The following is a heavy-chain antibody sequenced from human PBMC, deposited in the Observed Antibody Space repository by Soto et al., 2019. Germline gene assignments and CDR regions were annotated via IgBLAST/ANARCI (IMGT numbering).Heavy chain of an antibody. J-gene: IGHJ4*02. V-gene: IGHV3-23*01. Sequence: EVQLLESGGGSVQPGGSLRLSCAASGFTFSNYAMHWVRRPPGKGLEWVCSISGSGGTAYYADSVQGSFSISRDSHVNTLYLQMNILRAEDTAVYYCAKGRGQTWHIDYWGLGTLVAVSP. CDR2: ISGSGGTA. D-gene: IGHD3-10*01. CDR3: AKGRGQTWHIDY. CDR1: GFTFSNYA.